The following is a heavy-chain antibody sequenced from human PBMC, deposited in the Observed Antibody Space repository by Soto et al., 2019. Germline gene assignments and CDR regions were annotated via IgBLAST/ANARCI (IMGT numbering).Heavy chain of an antibody. Sequence: EVQLVESGGGLVKPGGSLRLSCAASGFTFSSYSMNWVRQAPGKGLEWVSSISSSSSYIYYADSVKGRFTISRDNAKNSLYLQMNSPRAEDTAVHYGARDLVPLRLGELSFYAFDIWGQGTMVTVSS. V-gene: IGHV3-21*01. CDR1: GFTFSSYS. D-gene: IGHD3-16*01. CDR2: ISSSSSYI. CDR3: ARDLVPLRLGELSFYAFDI. J-gene: IGHJ3*02.